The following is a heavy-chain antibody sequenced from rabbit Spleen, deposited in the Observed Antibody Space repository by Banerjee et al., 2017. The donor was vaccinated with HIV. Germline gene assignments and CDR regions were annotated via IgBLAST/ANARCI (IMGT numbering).Heavy chain of an antibody. CDR3: ARDSGGSGSDLDL. CDR2: HTSSGGTT. Sequence: QEQLVESGGGLVQPGGSLTLSCKASGFDFSSYYMNWVRQAPGKGLEYISHTSSGGTTYYASWVNGRFSISRENTQNTVSLQMTSLTVADTATYFCARDSGGSGSDLDLWGQGTLVTVS. J-gene: IGHJ6*01. CDR1: GFDFSSYY. V-gene: IGHV1S47*01. D-gene: IGHD1-1*01.